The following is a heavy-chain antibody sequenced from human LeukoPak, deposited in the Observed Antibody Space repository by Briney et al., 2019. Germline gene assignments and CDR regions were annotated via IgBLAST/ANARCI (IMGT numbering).Heavy chain of an antibody. Sequence: PGGSLRLSCAASGFTFSSYALTWVRQAPGKGLEWVANINQDGSKKRYADSMKGRFTISRDNAKESLFLQLSSLRAEDTAVYYCAKWGPYCVGDYCPALDSWGPGTLVTVSS. D-gene: IGHD2-21*02. J-gene: IGHJ4*02. CDR3: AKWGPYCVGDYCPALDS. CDR1: GFTFSSYA. CDR2: INQDGSKK. V-gene: IGHV3-7*01.